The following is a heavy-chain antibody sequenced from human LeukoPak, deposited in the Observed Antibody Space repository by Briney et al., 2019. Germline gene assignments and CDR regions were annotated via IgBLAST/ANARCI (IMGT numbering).Heavy chain of an antibody. D-gene: IGHD2-15*01. Sequence: GGSLRLSCAASGFSSYAMNWVRQAPGKGLEWVSGISGSGGSTYYADSVKGRFTTSRDNSKNTLYLQMNSLRAEDTAVYYCAKESGDCSGGSCYPLLYWGQGTLVTVSS. V-gene: IGHV3-23*01. CDR1: GFSSYA. J-gene: IGHJ4*02. CDR3: AKESGDCSGGSCYPLLY. CDR2: ISGSGGST.